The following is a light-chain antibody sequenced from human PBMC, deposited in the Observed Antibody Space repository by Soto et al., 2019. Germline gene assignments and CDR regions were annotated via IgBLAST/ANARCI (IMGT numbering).Light chain of an antibody. CDR3: AAWDDSLNGWV. CDR1: SSNFGGNT. J-gene: IGLJ3*02. CDR2: GND. V-gene: IGLV1-44*01. Sequence: QSALTQPPSASGTPGQRVIISCSGSSSNFGGNTANWYQQFPGTAPKVLIYGNDQRPSGVPDRFTGSKSGTSASLAISGLQSEDEADYYCAAWDDSLNGWVSGGGTKVTVL.